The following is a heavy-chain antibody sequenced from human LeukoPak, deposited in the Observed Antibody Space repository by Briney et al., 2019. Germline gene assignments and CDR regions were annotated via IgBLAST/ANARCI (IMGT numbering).Heavy chain of an antibody. Sequence: SETLSLTCAVYGGSFSGYYWSWIRQPPGKGLEWIGEINHSGITNYNPSLKSRVTISVDTSKNQFSLKLSSVTAADTAVYYCATTCSNYYFDYLDVWGKGTTVTVSS. CDR3: ATTCSNYYFDYLDV. V-gene: IGHV4-34*01. CDR1: GGSFSGYY. CDR2: INHSGIT. D-gene: IGHD3-16*01. J-gene: IGHJ6*03.